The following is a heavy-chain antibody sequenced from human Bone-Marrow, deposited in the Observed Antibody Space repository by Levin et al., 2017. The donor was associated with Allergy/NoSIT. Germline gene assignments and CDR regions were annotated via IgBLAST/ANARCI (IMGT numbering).Heavy chain of an antibody. CDR2: ISGWGGST. Sequence: LSLTCAASGFAFSNYALTWVRQAPGKGLEWVSAISGWGGSTYYADSVKGRFIVSKDNSKSTLYLQMNSLRGEDTAVYYCAKDVSGWPYYFDYWGQGALVTVSS. D-gene: IGHD6-25*01. V-gene: IGHV3-23*01. J-gene: IGHJ4*02. CDR3: AKDVSGWPYYFDY. CDR1: GFAFSNYA.